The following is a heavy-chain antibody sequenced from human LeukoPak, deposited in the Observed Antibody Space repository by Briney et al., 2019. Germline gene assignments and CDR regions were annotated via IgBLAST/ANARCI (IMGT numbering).Heavy chain of an antibody. CDR2: INPNSGGT. J-gene: IGHJ6*02. V-gene: IGHV1-2*02. Sequence: ASVKVSCKASGYTFTGYYMHWVRQAPGQGLEWMGWINPNSGGTNYAQKFQGRVTMTRGTSISTAYMELSRLRSDDTAVYYCARDGGLLWFGELPLYYYGMDVWGQGTTVTVSS. D-gene: IGHD3-10*01. CDR1: GYTFTGYY. CDR3: ARDGGLLWFGELPLYYYGMDV.